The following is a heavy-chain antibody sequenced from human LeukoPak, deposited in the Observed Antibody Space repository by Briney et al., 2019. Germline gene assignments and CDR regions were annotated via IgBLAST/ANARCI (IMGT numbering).Heavy chain of an antibody. Sequence: GGSLRLSCAASGFTFSSYAMHWVRQAPGKGLEWVAVISYDGSNEYYADSVKGRFSISRDNAKNTLFLQMDSLRAEDTALYYCVRSLRSADFWGQGTLVTVSS. V-gene: IGHV3-30-3*01. CDR3: VRSLRSADF. J-gene: IGHJ4*02. CDR2: ISYDGSNE. CDR1: GFTFSSYA.